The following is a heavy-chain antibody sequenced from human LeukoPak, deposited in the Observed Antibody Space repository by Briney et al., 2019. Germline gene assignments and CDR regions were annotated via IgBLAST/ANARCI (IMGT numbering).Heavy chain of an antibody. CDR3: ARDYGGNPSLFDY. V-gene: IGHV1-46*02. Sequence: GASLKLSCTASGFTFNLYDMNWVRQAPGQGLEWISIINPSGGSTTYAQTFKGRVTMTRDTSTSTLYLQLNSLRPEDTAVYYCARDYGGNPSLFDYWGQGTLVTVSS. CDR2: INPSGGST. CDR1: GFTFNLYD. D-gene: IGHD4-23*01. J-gene: IGHJ4*02.